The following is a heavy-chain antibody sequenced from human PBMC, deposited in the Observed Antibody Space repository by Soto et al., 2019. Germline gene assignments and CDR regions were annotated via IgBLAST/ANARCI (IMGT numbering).Heavy chain of an antibody. V-gene: IGHV2-5*01. J-gene: IGHJ4*02. D-gene: IGHD3-3*01. CDR1: GFSLSTSGGG. CDR3: AHRGYYEFWSGSAFHY. Sequence: SGPTLVNPTQTLTLTCTFSGFSLSTSGGGVGWIRQPPGKALEWLALIYWNDNKRYSPSLKSRLTVTKDTSKNQVVLTMTNMDSVDTVTYFCAHRGYYEFWSGSAFHYWGQGILVTDS. CDR2: IYWNDNK.